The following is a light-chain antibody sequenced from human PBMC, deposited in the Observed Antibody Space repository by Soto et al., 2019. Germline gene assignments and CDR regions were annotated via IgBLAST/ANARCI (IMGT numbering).Light chain of an antibody. V-gene: IGKV1-27*01. Sequence: DIQMTQSPSSLSASVGDRVTITCRASQDIGIYLAWYQQKPGKVPKLLIYAASSLQSGVPSRFSGSGSGTDFTLSISSLQPEDFAPYYCQKCNVAPFTFGPGTKVDI. J-gene: IGKJ3*01. CDR2: AAS. CDR1: QDIGIY. CDR3: QKCNVAPFT.